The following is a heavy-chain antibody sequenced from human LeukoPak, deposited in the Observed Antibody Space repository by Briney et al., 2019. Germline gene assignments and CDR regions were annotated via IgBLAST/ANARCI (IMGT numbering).Heavy chain of an antibody. D-gene: IGHD1/OR15-1a*01. Sequence: GGSLRLSCAASGFTVDSNYLSWVRQAPGKGLEWVSTIYTGGNTYYAASVKGRFTISRDNAKNSLFLQMNSLRAEDTAMYYCAKGTKPVMTIPDYWGQGILVTVSS. CDR2: IYTGGNT. V-gene: IGHV3-53*01. CDR1: GFTVDSNY. CDR3: AKGTKPVMTIPDY. J-gene: IGHJ4*02.